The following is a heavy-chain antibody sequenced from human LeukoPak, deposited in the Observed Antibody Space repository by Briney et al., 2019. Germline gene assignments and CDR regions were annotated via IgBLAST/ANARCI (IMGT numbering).Heavy chain of an antibody. CDR2: ITATGTTT. CDR3: AKDLDSSGFLVPFDS. D-gene: IGHD3-22*01. J-gene: IGHJ4*02. Sequence: GGSLRLSCAASGFTFSSCAMSWVRQAPGKGLEWVSLITATGTTTYYADSVKGRFTISRDSSKNTLYLQMNSLRAEDTAICYCAKDLDSSGFLVPFDSWGQGTLVTVSS. V-gene: IGHV3-23*01. CDR1: GFTFSSCA.